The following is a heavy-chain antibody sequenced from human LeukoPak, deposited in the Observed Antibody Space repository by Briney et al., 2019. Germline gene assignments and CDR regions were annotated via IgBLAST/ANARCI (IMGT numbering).Heavy chain of an antibody. J-gene: IGHJ6*02. CDR1: GGTFTDYS. D-gene: IGHD5-18*01. CDR2: IIPIFGTA. CDR3: ARDGVYSYGYYYYGMDV. Sequence: SVKVSCKAPGGTFTDYSISWVRQAPGQGLEWMGRIIPIFGTANYAQKFQGRVTITADESTSTAYMELSSLRSEDTAVYYCARDGVYSYGYYYYGMDVWGQGTTVTVSS. V-gene: IGHV1-69*13.